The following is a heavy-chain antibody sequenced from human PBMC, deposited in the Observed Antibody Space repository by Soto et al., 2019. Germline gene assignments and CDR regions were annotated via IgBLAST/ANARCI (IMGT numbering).Heavy chain of an antibody. CDR2: IYYSGST. D-gene: IGHD6-13*01. CDR3: ARDRASSWYGADWFDP. Sequence: SETLSLTCTVSGGSISSGGYYWSWIRQHPGKGLEWIGYIYYSGSTYYNPSLKSRVTISVDTSKNQFSLKLSSVTAADTAVYYCARDRASSWYGADWFDPCGKGTLVTVST. V-gene: IGHV4-31*03. J-gene: IGHJ5*02. CDR1: GGSISSGGYY.